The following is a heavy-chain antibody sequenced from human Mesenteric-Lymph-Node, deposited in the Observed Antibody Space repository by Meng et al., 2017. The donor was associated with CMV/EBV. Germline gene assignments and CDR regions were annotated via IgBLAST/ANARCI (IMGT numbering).Heavy chain of an antibody. V-gene: IGHV4-39*07. CDR3: ARGPKVLPPAHHFDY. J-gene: IGHJ4*02. CDR1: GGSISSSSYY. CDR2: IYYSGST. Sequence: SETLSLTCTVSGGSISSSSYYWGWIRQPPGKGLEWIGSIYYSGSTYYNPSLKSRVTISVDTSKNQFSLKLSSVTAADTAVYYCARGPKVLPPAHHFDYWGQGAQVTVSS. D-gene: IGHD2-2*01.